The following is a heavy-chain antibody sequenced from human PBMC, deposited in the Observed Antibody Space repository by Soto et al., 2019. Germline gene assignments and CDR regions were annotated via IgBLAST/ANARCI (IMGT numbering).Heavy chain of an antibody. CDR3: VMVDNYVTPTPQDV. Sequence: QVQLVQSGDEVKKPGSSLKVSCKASGYICVNYGIAWVRQAPGQGLEWMGWSSPYTGNTHSATKIQGRLTMTTDTSTITAYMDLGSLTSDDTAVYYCVMVDNYVTPTPQDVWGQGTTVTGSS. CDR2: SSPYTGNT. V-gene: IGHV1-18*01. J-gene: IGHJ6*02. D-gene: IGHD3-16*01. CDR1: GYICVNYG.